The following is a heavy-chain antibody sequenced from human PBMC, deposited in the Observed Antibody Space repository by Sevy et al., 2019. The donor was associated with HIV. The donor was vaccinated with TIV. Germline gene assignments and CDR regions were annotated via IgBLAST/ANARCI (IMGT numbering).Heavy chain of an antibody. CDR2: LSYDGSNK. Sequence: GGSLRLSCAGSGFTLSSHGMHWVRQAPGKGLEWVAVLSYDGSNKYYADSVKGRFTISRDNSKNTLYLQMNSLRAEDTAVYYCAGGDGYNWGYFQHWGQGTLVTVSS. CDR1: GFTLSSHG. CDR3: AGGDGYNWGYFQH. D-gene: IGHD2-21*01. V-gene: IGHV3-30*03. J-gene: IGHJ1*01.